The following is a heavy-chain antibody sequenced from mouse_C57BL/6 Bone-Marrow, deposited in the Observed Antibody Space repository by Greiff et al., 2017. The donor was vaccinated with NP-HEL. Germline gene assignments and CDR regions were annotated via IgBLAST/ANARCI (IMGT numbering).Heavy chain of an antibody. CDR2: ISYDGSN. Sequence: ESGPGLVKPSQSLSLTCSVTGYSITSGYYWNWIRQFPGNKLEWMGYISYDGSNNYNPSLKNRISITRDTSKNQFFLKLNSVTTEDTATYYCARGSNPWFAYWGQGTLVTVSA. D-gene: IGHD4-1*01. J-gene: IGHJ3*01. CDR1: GYSITSGYY. V-gene: IGHV3-6*01. CDR3: ARGSNPWFAY.